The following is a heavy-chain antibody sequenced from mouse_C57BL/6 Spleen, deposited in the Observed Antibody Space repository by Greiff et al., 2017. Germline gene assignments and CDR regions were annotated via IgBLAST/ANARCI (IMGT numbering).Heavy chain of an antibody. CDR3: ARSKDGSFAY. D-gene: IGHD1-1*01. V-gene: IGHV1-81*01. CDR1: GYTFTSYG. CDR2: IYPRSGNT. J-gene: IGHJ3*01. Sequence: VQLQQSGAELARPGASVKLSCKASGYTFTSYGISWVKQRTGQGLEWIGEIYPRSGNTYYNEKFKGKATLTSDKSSSTAYMELRSLTSEDSAVYFCARSKDGSFAYWGQGTLVTVSA.